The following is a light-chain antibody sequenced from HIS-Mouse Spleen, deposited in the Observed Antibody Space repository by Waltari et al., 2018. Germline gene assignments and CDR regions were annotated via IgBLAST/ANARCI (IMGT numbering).Light chain of an antibody. CDR2: GAA. CDR1: QSVSSSY. Sequence: ELMLTQSPGTPSVSHGDRATLSSRASQSVSSSYLAWYQQKPAQPPRLLIYGAASRATSIADRFSGSGSGTDFTLTISRLEPEDFAVYYCQQYGSSPPWTFGQGTKVEIK. J-gene: IGKJ1*01. V-gene: IGKV3-20*01. CDR3: QQYGSSPPWT.